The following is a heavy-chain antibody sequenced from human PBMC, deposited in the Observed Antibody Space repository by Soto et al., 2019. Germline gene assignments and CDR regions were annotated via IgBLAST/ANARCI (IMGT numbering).Heavy chain of an antibody. V-gene: IGHV3-9*01. CDR2: ISWNSGSI. J-gene: IGHJ6*03. Sequence: GGSLRLSCAASGFTFDDYAMHWVRQAPGKGLEWVSGISWNSGSIGYADSVKGRFTISRDNAKKSLYLQMNSLRAEDTALYYCAKDAIAVAAGYYYYYYMDVWGKGTTVTVSS. CDR1: GFTFDDYA. CDR3: AKDAIAVAAGYYYYYYMDV. D-gene: IGHD6-19*01.